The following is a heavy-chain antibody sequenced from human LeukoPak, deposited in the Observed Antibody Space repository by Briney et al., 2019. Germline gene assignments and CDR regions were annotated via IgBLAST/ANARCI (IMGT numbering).Heavy chain of an antibody. Sequence: SQTQSLTCTVSGGSISSGSYYWSWIRQPAGKGLEWIGRIYTSGSTNYNPSLKSRVTISVDPSKNQFSLKLSSVIAADTAVYYCARAAYSYGHAGFDYWGQGPLVTVSS. D-gene: IGHD5-18*01. CDR3: ARAAYSYGHAGFDY. CDR1: GGSISSGSYY. CDR2: IYTSGST. V-gene: IGHV4-61*02. J-gene: IGHJ4*02.